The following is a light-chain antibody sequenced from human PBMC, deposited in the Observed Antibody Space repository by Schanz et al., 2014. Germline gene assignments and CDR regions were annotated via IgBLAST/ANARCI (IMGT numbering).Light chain of an antibody. Sequence: EVVMTQSPATLSVSPGEGATLSCRASQSVFSNLAWYQQRPGQAPRLLIYGASSRATGVPDRFSGSGSESETDFTLTISRLEPEDFAVYYCQQRSNWPWTFGQGAKVEIK. J-gene: IGKJ1*01. CDR1: QSVFSN. CDR2: GAS. V-gene: IGKV3D-20*02. CDR3: QQRSNWPWT.